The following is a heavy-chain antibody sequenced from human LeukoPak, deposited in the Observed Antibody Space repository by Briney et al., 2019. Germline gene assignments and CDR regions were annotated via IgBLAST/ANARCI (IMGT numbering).Heavy chain of an antibody. CDR3: ATQGYSGYGTNFDY. CDR2: ISYDGSNK. Sequence: GGSLRLSCAASGFTFSSYAMHWVRQAPGKGLEWVAVISYDGSNKYYADSVKGRFTISRDNSKNTLYLQMNSLRAEDTAVYYCATQGYSGYGTNFDYWGQGTLVTVSS. D-gene: IGHD5-12*01. CDR1: GFTFSSYA. J-gene: IGHJ4*02. V-gene: IGHV3-30*04.